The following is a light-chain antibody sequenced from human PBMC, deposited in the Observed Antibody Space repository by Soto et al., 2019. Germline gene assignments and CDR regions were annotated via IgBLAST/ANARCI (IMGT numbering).Light chain of an antibody. V-gene: IGKV3-20*01. Sequence: EIMLTQSPGTLSLSPGEGATLSCRASQSVISSYLAWYQQKPGQSPRLLIYGASSRATGIPDRFSGSGSGTDFRLTISRLEPEDFAVYYCQQYASSPGTFGQGTKVEIK. J-gene: IGKJ1*01. CDR2: GAS. CDR1: QSVISSY. CDR3: QQYASSPGT.